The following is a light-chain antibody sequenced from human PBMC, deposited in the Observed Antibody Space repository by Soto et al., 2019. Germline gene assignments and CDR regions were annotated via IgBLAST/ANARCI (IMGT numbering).Light chain of an antibody. V-gene: IGKV3-11*01. Sequence: IVLTQSPASLSVSPGGRGTLSCRASQDIGTYLAWYHQKPGQAPRLLIYDTFNRVSGVPDTFSGSGSATVFTLTIDNVAPEDCAIYYCQQRSTWPLTFGGGTKVE. J-gene: IGKJ4*01. CDR2: DTF. CDR1: QDIGTY. CDR3: QQRSTWPLT.